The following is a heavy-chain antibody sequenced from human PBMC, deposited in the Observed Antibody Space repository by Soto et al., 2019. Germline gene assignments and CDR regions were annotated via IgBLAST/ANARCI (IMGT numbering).Heavy chain of an antibody. Sequence: EVQLVESGGGLVKPGGSLRLSCAASGFTFSSYMMNWVRQAPGKGLEWVSSISSSSNYKYYADSVKGRFTISRYNAKNSLYLQMNSLRAEDTAVYYCARDPSPYDCWSGYSLWGLDYWCQGTLVTGSS. CDR2: ISSSSNYK. D-gene: IGHD3-3*01. J-gene: IGHJ4*02. CDR1: GFTFSSYM. CDR3: ARDPSPYDCWSGYSLWGLDY. V-gene: IGHV3-21*01.